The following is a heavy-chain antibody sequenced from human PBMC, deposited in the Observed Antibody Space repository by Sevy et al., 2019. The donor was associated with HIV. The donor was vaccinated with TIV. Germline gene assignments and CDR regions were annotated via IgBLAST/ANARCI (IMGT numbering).Heavy chain of an antibody. D-gene: IGHD6-19*01. CDR2: IKQDGSEK. V-gene: IGHV3-7*01. Sequence: GGSLRLSCSASGFTFSSYWMSWVRQAPGKGLEWVANIKQDGSEKYYVDSVKGRFTISRDNAKNSLYLQMNSLRAEDTAVYYCARIAVAGISDYWGQGTLVTVSS. J-gene: IGHJ4*02. CDR3: ARIAVAGISDY. CDR1: GFTFSSYW.